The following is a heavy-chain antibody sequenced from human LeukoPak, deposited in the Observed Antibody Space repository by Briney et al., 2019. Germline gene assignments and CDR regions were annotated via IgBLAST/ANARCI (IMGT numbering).Heavy chain of an antibody. Sequence: PGESLKIPCKGFGYSFTSYWIGWVRQMPGKGLECMGIIYPGDSDTRYSPSFQGQVTISADKSISTAYLQWSSLKASDTAMYYCARLACGGSCYLQDNWFDPWGQGTLVTVSS. CDR2: IYPGDSDT. D-gene: IGHD2-15*01. CDR3: ARLACGGSCYLQDNWFDP. J-gene: IGHJ5*02. V-gene: IGHV5-51*01. CDR1: GYSFTSYW.